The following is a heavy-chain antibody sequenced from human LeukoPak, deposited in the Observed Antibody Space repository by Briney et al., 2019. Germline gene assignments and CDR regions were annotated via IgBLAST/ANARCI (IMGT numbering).Heavy chain of an antibody. D-gene: IGHD5-18*01. V-gene: IGHV1-8*01. Sequence: ASVKVSCKASGYTFTSYDINWVRQATGQGLEWMGWMNPNSGNTGYAQKFQGRVTMTRNTSISTAYMELSSLRSEDTAVYYCARGLKGYSYGYIGRHYYYYMDVWGKGTTVTTSS. J-gene: IGHJ6*03. CDR2: MNPNSGNT. CDR1: GYTFTSYD. CDR3: ARGLKGYSYGYIGRHYYYYMDV.